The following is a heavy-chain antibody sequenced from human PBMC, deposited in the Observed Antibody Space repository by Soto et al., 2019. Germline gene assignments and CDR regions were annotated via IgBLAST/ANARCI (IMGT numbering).Heavy chain of an antibody. CDR3: ASSSTSVGMDV. CDR1: GGSISSGGYY. Sequence: QVQLQESGPGLVKPSQTLSLTCTVSGGSISSGGYYWSWIRQHPGKGLEWIGYIYYSGSTYYNPSGTSRVTISVDTSKNQCSRKLSSATAAGTAVYYCASSSTSVGMDVWGQGTTVTVSS. J-gene: IGHJ6*02. CDR2: IYYSGST. D-gene: IGHD2-2*01. V-gene: IGHV4-31*03.